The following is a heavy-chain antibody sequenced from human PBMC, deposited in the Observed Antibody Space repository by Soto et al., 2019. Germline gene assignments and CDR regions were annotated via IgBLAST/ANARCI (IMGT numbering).Heavy chain of an antibody. CDR1: GFNFGVFG. CDR3: ALTRRSSLLEVAGPGFEY. CDR2: LSYEGSEE. Sequence: GGSLRLSCAASGFNFGVFGMHWVRQAPGKGLEWLSVLSYEGSEEYYADSVRGRFTISRDNSKNTLFLQMDSLRVDDTGVYYCALTRRSSLLEVAGPGFEYWGQGTLVTVS. J-gene: IGHJ4*02. D-gene: IGHD6-19*01. V-gene: IGHV3-30*03.